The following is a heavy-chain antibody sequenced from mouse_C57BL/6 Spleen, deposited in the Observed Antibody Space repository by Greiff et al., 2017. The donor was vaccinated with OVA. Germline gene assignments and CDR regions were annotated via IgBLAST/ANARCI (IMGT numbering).Heavy chain of an antibody. CDR1: GYTFTDYY. D-gene: IGHD1-1*01. Sequence: EVQLQQSGPVLVKPGASVKMSCKASGYTFTDYYMNWVKQSHGKSLEWIGVINPYNGGTSYNQKFKGKATLTVDKSSSTAYMELNSLTSEASAVYYCARRPFYYGSSDYYAMDYWGQGTSVTVSS. CDR2: INPYNGGT. V-gene: IGHV1-19*01. J-gene: IGHJ4*01. CDR3: ARRPFYYGSSDYYAMDY.